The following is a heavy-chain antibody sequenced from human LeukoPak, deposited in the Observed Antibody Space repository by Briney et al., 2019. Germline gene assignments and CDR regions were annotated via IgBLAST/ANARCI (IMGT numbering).Heavy chain of an antibody. Sequence: SETLSLTCSVTGGSVSSGNYFWGWIRQPPGKGLEWIGNINYLGSTAYNPCLKSRVSTSVDTSKRQFSLKLTSVTAADTAVYYCARLSKGRYFDYFFDYWGQGTLVTVSS. D-gene: IGHD3-9*01. CDR1: GGSVSSGNYF. V-gene: IGHV4-39*01. CDR2: INYLGST. CDR3: ARLSKGRYFDYFFDY. J-gene: IGHJ4*02.